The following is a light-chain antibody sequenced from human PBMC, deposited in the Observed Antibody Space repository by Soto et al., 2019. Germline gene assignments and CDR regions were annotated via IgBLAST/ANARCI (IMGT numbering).Light chain of an antibody. CDR2: KAS. V-gene: IGKV1-5*03. CDR1: QSISSW. Sequence: DIQMTQYPSTLSASVEDRVTITCRASQSISSWLAWYQQKPGKAPKLMIYKASSLESEVPSRFSGSGSGTEFTLTISRLQPDDFATYYCQQYNSYPYTFGQGTKLEIK. CDR3: QQYNSYPYT. J-gene: IGKJ2*01.